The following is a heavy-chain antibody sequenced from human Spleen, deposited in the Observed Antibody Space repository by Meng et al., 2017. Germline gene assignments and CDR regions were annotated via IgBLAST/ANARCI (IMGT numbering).Heavy chain of an antibody. CDR2: INHSGST. J-gene: IGHJ4*02. Sequence: QVQLQQWGAGLLKPSDTLSLTCAVYGASFSGYYWTWIRQPPGKGLEWIGEINHSGSTRYNPSLKSRVTISVDTSKNQFSLNLTSMTAADTVVYYCAGGGGNYYLDYWGQGTLVTVSS. CDR1: GASFSGYY. CDR3: AGGGGNYYLDY. D-gene: IGHD1-1*01. V-gene: IGHV4-34*01.